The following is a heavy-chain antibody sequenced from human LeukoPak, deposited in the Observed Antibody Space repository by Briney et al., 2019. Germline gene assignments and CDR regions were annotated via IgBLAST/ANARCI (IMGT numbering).Heavy chain of an antibody. CDR3: ARVVTAGSYYFDY. V-gene: IGHV4-39*07. Sequence: PSETLSLTCTVSGGSISTSNYYWGWIRQPPGKGLEWIGNIFYGGSTYYGPSLKSRLTISLDTSRNQFSLKLNSVTAADTAVYYCARVVTAGSYYFDYWGHGTLVTVSS. CDR2: IFYGGST. D-gene: IGHD6-13*01. J-gene: IGHJ4*01. CDR1: GGSISTSNYY.